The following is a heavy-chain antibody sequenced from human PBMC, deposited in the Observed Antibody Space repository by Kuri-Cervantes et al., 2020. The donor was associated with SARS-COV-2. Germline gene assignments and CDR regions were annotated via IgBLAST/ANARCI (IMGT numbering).Heavy chain of an antibody. Sequence: SETLSLTCTVSGGSISSHYWSWIRQPPGKGLEWIGYIYYSGSTNYNPSLKSRVTISIDTSKNQVSLRLTSATAADTAVYYCGKVSWLQLWRRYSDSWGQGTLVTVSS. CDR3: GKVSWLQLWRRYSDS. CDR2: IYYSGST. V-gene: IGHV4-59*11. CDR1: GGSISSHY. D-gene: IGHD5-24*01. J-gene: IGHJ4*02.